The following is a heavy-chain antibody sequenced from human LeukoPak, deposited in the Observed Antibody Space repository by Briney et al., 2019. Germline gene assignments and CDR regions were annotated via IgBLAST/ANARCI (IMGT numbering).Heavy chain of an antibody. CDR2: ISVYNGHT. D-gene: IGHD1-26*01. CDR3: ARGGRWELPRPYAFDI. Sequence: ASVKVSCKASGYTFTSYGIGWARQAPGQGLEWMGWISVYNGHTNYAQNLQGRVTMTTDTSTSTAYMELRSLRSDDTAVYYCARGGRWELPRPYAFDIWGQGTMVAVSS. J-gene: IGHJ3*02. CDR1: GYTFTSYG. V-gene: IGHV1-18*01.